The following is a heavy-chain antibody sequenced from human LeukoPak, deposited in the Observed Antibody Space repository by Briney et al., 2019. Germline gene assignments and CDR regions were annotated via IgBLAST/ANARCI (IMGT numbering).Heavy chain of an antibody. CDR2: INPSGGST. Sequence: ASVKVPCKASGYTFTSYGISWVRQAPGQGLEWMGIINPSGGSTSYAQKFQGRVTITRDTSASTAYMELSSLRSEDTAVYYCARDGFSYSSGYHYPYYFDHWGQGTLVTVSS. J-gene: IGHJ4*02. D-gene: IGHD3-22*01. V-gene: IGHV1-46*01. CDR1: GYTFTSYG. CDR3: ARDGFSYSSGYHYPYYFDH.